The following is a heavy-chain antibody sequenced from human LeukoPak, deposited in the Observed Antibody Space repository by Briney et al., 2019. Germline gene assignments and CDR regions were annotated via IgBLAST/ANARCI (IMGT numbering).Heavy chain of an antibody. J-gene: IGHJ4*02. CDR1: GFSFSSYW. V-gene: IGHV3-23*01. D-gene: IGHD3-22*01. CDR2: ISGSGGNT. Sequence: GGSLRLSCAASGFSFSSYWMHWVRQAPGKGLVWVSGISGSGGNTYYADSVKGRFTISRDNSKNTLHLQINSLRAEDTAVYYCAKSGSGSYYVFDYWGQGTLVTVSS. CDR3: AKSGSGSYYVFDY.